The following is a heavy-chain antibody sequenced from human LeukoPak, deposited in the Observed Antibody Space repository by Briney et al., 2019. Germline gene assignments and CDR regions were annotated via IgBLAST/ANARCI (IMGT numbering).Heavy chain of an antibody. J-gene: IGHJ1*01. CDR3: ARHEYGGSSAENFQH. D-gene: IGHD4-23*01. CDR2: IYYSGST. Sequence: SETLSLTCTVSGGSISNYYWSWIRQPPGKGLEWIGYIYYSGSTNYNPSLKSRVTISVDTSKNQFSLKVSSVPAADTAVYYCARHEYGGSSAENFQHWGQGTPVTVSS. CDR1: GGSISNYY. V-gene: IGHV4-59*08.